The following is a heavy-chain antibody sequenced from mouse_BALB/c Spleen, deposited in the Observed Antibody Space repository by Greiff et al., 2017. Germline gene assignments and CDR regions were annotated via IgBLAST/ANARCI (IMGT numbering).Heavy chain of an antibody. J-gene: IGHJ3*01. D-gene: IGHD1-1*01. CDR2: IDPSDSYT. Sequence: QVQLQQPGAELVKPGASVKLSCKASGYTFTSYWMHWVKQRPGQGLEWIGEIDPSDSYTNYNQKFKGKATLTVDKSSSTADMQLSSLTSEDSAVYYCASGAVVAPRGDWGQGTLVTVSA. CDR1: GYTFTSYW. CDR3: ASGAVVAPRGD. V-gene: IGHV1-69*02.